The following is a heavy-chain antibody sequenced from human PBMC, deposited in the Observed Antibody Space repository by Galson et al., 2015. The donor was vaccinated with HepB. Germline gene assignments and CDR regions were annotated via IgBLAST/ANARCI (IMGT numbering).Heavy chain of an antibody. Sequence: SLRLSCAASGFTFSNAWMTWVRQAPGKGLEWVGRIKGNTDGGTPDFGAPVKGRFTISRDDSKNTLYLHMNSLKTEDTAVYYCTTAYGSNPSYDAFDIWGQGTMVTVSS. CDR3: TTAYGSNPSYDAFDI. J-gene: IGHJ3*02. V-gene: IGHV3-15*01. CDR2: IKGNTDGGTP. D-gene: IGHD6-13*01. CDR1: GFTFSNAW.